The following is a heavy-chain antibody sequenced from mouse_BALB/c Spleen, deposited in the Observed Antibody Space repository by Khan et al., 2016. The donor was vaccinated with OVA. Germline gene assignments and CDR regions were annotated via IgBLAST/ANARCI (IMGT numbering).Heavy chain of an antibody. Sequence: QMQLEESGPGLVAPSQSLSITCTISGFSLTNYGVHWVRQPPGKGLEWLVVIWSDGSTTYNSTLKSRLTISKDNSKSQVFLKMNSLQTDDTARYFCARQPYYHYNVMDYWGQGTSVTVSS. CDR2: IWSDGST. V-gene: IGHV2-6-1*01. CDR1: GFSLTNYG. J-gene: IGHJ4*01. D-gene: IGHD2-10*01. CDR3: ARQPYYHYNVMDY.